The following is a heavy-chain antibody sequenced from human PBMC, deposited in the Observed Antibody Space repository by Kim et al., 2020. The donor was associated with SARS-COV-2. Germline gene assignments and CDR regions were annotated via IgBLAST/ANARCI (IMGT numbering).Heavy chain of an antibody. Sequence: GGSLRLSCAASGFTFSNAWMSWVRQAPGKGLEWVGRIKSKTDGGTTDYTAPVKGRFTISRDDSKNKLYLQMNSLKTEDTAVYYCTTDPPQGPRVYDYYYYMDVWGKGTTVTVSS. CDR2: IKSKTDGGTT. CDR1: GFTFSNAW. CDR3: TTDPPQGPRVYDYYYYMDV. V-gene: IGHV3-15*01. J-gene: IGHJ6*03.